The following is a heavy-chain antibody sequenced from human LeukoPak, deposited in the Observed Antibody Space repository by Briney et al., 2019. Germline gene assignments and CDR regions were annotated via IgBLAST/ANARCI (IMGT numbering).Heavy chain of an antibody. V-gene: IGHV3-74*01. CDR1: GFNLRKYW. J-gene: IGHJ4*02. CDR3: ARLKTAPEGTNY. Sequence: GSLGLLFAGSGFNLRKYWEDWVRPTPGKGLGWVSRINSDGSTTNYADSVKGRFTISRDNAKNTLFLQMNSLRAEDTAVYYCARLKTAPEGTNYWGQGTLVTVSS. CDR2: INSDGSTT. D-gene: IGHD1-1*01.